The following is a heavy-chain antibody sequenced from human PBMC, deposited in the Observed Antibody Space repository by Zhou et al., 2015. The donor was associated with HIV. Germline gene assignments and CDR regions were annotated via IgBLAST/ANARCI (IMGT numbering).Heavy chain of an antibody. D-gene: IGHD6-6*01. Sequence: QVQLVQSGAEVKKPGSSVKVSCKASGGTFSSHALSWVRQAPGQGLEWMGGIIPIFGTANYAQKFQGRVTITADDSTTTAYMELHSLRSEDTAVYYCARDRGGARPAWRYFDLWGRGTLVTVSS. CDR3: ARDRGGARPAWRYFDL. V-gene: IGHV1-69*01. CDR1: GGTFSSHA. J-gene: IGHJ2*01. CDR2: IIPIFGTA.